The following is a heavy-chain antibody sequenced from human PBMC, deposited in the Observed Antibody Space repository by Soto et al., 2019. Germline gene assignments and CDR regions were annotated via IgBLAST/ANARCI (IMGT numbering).Heavy chain of an antibody. CDR2: INPRSGDT. D-gene: IGHD1-26*01. Sequence: QVQLVQSGAEVKKPGASVKVSCKASGYTFIGYYIHWVRQAPGQGLEWMGRINPRSGDTTYAQKFQGRLTMTRDTSISTASMELSSLRSDDTAVYYCGRDGVGATPLGWFDPWGQGSLVTVSS. J-gene: IGHJ5*02. V-gene: IGHV1-2*06. CDR1: GYTFIGYY. CDR3: GRDGVGATPLGWFDP.